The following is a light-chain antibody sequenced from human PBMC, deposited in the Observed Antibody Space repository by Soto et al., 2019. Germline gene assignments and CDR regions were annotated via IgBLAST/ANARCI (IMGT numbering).Light chain of an antibody. CDR2: EVS. J-gene: IGLJ2*01. CDR1: SSDVNGYKY. V-gene: IGLV2-14*01. CDR3: SSYLSSNTRV. Sequence: QSALTQPASVSGSPGQSITISCTGTSSDVNGYKYVSWYQQHPGKAPKLIIYEVSYRPSGVSNRFSGSKSGNTASLTIAGLQAEDEADYCWSSYLSSNTRVFGGGTKLTVL.